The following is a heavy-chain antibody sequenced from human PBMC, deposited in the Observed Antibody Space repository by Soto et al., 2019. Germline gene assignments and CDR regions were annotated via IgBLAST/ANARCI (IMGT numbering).Heavy chain of an antibody. CDR2: IYYSGST. CDR3: ARLGRYYFDY. Sequence: SETLSLTCTVSGGSISSGGYYWSWIRQHPGKGLEWIGYIYYSGSTYYNPSLKSRVTISVDTSKNQFSLKLSSVTAADTAVYYCARLGRYYFDYWGQGTLVTVSS. V-gene: IGHV4-31*03. CDR1: GGSISSGGYY. J-gene: IGHJ4*02.